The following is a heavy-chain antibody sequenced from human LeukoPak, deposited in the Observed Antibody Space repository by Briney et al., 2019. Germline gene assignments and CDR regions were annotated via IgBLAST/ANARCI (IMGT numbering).Heavy chain of an antibody. CDR1: GGTFSSYA. CDR2: IIPIFGTA. Sequence: GASVKVSCTASGGTFSSYAISWVRQAPGQGLEWMGGIIPIFGTANYAQKFQGRLTITADESTSTAYMELSSLRSEDTAVYYCARVGYYDSSGYPDEYFQHWGQGTLVTVSS. J-gene: IGHJ1*01. V-gene: IGHV1-69*13. CDR3: ARVGYYDSSGYPDEYFQH. D-gene: IGHD3-22*01.